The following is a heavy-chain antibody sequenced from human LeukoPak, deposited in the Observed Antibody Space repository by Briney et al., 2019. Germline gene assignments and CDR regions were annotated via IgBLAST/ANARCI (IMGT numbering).Heavy chain of an antibody. V-gene: IGHV1-24*01. Sequence: GASVKVSCKVSGYTLTELSMHWVRQAPGKGPEWMGGFDPEDGETIYAQKLQGRVTMTTDTSTSTAYMELRSLRSDDTAVYYCARDRGYYDILTGYGRVDAFDIWGQGTMVTVSS. CDR3: ARDRGYYDILTGYGRVDAFDI. J-gene: IGHJ3*02. CDR1: GYTLTELS. D-gene: IGHD3-9*01. CDR2: FDPEDGET.